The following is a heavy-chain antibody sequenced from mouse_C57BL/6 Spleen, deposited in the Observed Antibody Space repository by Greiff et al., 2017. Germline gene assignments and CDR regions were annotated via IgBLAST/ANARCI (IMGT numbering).Heavy chain of an antibody. J-gene: IGHJ4*01. Sequence: VQLQQPGAELVKPGASAKLSCKASGYTFTSYWMHWVKQRPGQGLEWIGMIHPNSGSTNYNEKFKSKATLTVDKSSSTAYMQLSSLTSEDSAVYYGARGRGEGYAMDYWGQGTSVTVSS. V-gene: IGHV1-64*01. CDR3: ARGRGEGYAMDY. CDR1: GYTFTSYW. CDR2: IHPNSGST.